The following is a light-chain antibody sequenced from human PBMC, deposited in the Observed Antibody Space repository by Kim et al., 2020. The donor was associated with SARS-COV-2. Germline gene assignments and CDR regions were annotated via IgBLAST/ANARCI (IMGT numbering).Light chain of an antibody. CDR2: GAS. V-gene: IGKV3-15*01. J-gene: IGKJ2*01. CDR1: QSISIN. CDR3: QQYNNWPPKFT. Sequence: EIVMTQSPATLSVSPGERATLSCRASQSISINLAWYQLKPGQAPRLLIYGASTRATGVPARFSASGSGTEFTLTIGSLQSEDFAVYYCQQYNNWPPKFTFGQGTKLEI.